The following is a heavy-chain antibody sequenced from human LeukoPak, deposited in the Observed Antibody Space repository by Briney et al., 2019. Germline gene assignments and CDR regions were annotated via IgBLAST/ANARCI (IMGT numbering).Heavy chain of an antibody. D-gene: IGHD2-15*01. CDR2: INHSGST. CDR3: ARLLLTYYGMDV. J-gene: IGHJ6*02. Sequence: SETLSLTCAVYGGSFSGYYWSWIRQPPGKGLEWIGEINHSGSTNYNPSLKSRVTISVDTSKNQFSLKLSSATAADTAEYYCARLLLTYYGMDVWGQGTTVTVSS. CDR1: GGSFSGYY. V-gene: IGHV4-34*01.